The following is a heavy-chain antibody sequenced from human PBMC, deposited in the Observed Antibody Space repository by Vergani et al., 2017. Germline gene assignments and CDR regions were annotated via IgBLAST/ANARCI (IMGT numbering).Heavy chain of an antibody. CDR1: GGSITYGAFY. J-gene: IGHJ4*02. V-gene: IGHV4-61*08. Sequence: QLQLQESGPGLVKPSETLALTCTVSGGSITYGAFYWGWIRQAPGKGLEWIGSLSTTGGATHASHNPSLKSRVSISVDTSKSQFSLRLTSVTAADTAVYYCXREYSSSVGFLAYWGQGTLVTVSS. CDR3: XREYSSSVGFLAY. CDR2: LSTTGGA. D-gene: IGHD6-6*01.